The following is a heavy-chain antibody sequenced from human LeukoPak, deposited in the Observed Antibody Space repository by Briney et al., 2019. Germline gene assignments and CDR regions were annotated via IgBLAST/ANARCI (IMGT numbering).Heavy chain of an antibody. V-gene: IGHV3-74*01. CDR1: GFTFSSYW. CDR3: ARDGGSGWYGGHPTGMDV. CDR2: INSDGSTT. D-gene: IGHD6-19*01. J-gene: IGHJ6*02. Sequence: GSLRLSCAASGFTFSSYWMHWVRQAPGKGLVWVSRINSDGSTTSYADSVMGRFTISRDNAKNSLYLQMNSLRAEDTAVYYCARDGGSGWYGGHPTGMDVWGQGTTVTVSS.